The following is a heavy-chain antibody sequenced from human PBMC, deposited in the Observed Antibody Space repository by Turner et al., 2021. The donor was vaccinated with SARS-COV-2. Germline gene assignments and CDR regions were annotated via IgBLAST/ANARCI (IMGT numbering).Heavy chain of an antibody. D-gene: IGHD6-19*01. CDR1: GFTFSNYG. J-gene: IGHJ4*01. Sequence: QVQLVESGGGVVQPGRSLSLSCAASGFTFSNYGMFWVLQAPGKGLDWVALISYDGSNKHYADSVKGRFTISRDNSKNTLFLQMYSLRAEDTAVYYCVKGGSGWSMEFDYWGHGTLVTVSS. CDR2: ISYDGSNK. V-gene: IGHV3-30*18. CDR3: VKGGSGWSMEFDY.